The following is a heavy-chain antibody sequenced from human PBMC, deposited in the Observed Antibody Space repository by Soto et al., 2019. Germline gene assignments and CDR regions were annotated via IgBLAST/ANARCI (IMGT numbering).Heavy chain of an antibody. V-gene: IGHV3-9*01. CDR2: ISWNSGSI. CDR3: AKDSQQVPGCYYYYYMDV. Sequence: EVQLVESGGGLVQPGRSLRLSCAASGFTFDDYAMQWVRQAPGKGLEWVSGISWNSGSIGYADSVKGRFTISRDNAKKSLYLQMNCLRAEDTALYYCAKDSQQVPGCYYYYYMDVWGKGTTVTVS. J-gene: IGHJ6*03. D-gene: IGHD3-10*01. CDR1: GFTFDDYA.